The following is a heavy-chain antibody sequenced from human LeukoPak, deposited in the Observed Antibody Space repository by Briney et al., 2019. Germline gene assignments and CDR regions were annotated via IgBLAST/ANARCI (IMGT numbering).Heavy chain of an antibody. CDR1: GGSIRSSYYY. CDR2: IYDSGST. CDR3: ASSSSELSYDY. V-gene: IGHV4-39*07. J-gene: IGHJ4*02. Sequence: PSETLSLTCTVSGGSIRSSYYYWGWIRQPPGKGLEWIGSIYDSGSTYYNPSLKSRVTVSVDRSKNQFSLKLSSVTAADTAVYYCASSSSELSYDYWGQGTLVTVSS. D-gene: IGHD3-16*02.